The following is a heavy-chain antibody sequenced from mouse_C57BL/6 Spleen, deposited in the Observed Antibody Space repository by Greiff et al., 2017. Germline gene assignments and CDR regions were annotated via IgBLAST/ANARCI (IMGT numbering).Heavy chain of an antibody. CDR3: TQRGGTSYFDY. Sequence: VQLQQSGAELVRPGASVKLSCTASGFNIKDDYMHWVKQRPEQGLEWIGWIDPENGDTEYASKFQGKATITADTSSNTAYLQLSSLTSEDTAVYYGTQRGGTSYFDYWGQGTTLTVSS. J-gene: IGHJ2*01. D-gene: IGHD4-1*01. CDR1: GFNIKDDY. CDR2: IDPENGDT. V-gene: IGHV14-4*01.